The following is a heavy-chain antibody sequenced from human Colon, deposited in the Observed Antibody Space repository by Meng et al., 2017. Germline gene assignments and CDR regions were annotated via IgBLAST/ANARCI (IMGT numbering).Heavy chain of an antibody. CDR1: GGPISGSY. J-gene: IGHJ4*02. CDR3: ARGGGKVGAREFEN. Sequence: SETLSLTFTVSGGPISGSYWSWIRQPPGKELELIGYIYYSGSTNYSPSLRSRVTISIDTSQNQFSLNLTSLTAADTAIYYCARGGGKVGAREFENWGQGTLVTVSS. D-gene: IGHD1-26*01. CDR2: IYYSGST. V-gene: IGHV4-59*01.